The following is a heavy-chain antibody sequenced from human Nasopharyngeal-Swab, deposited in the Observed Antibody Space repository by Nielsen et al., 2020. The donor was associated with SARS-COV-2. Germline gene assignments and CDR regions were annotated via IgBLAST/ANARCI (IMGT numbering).Heavy chain of an antibody. CDR3: ARDVEEWLVVPSLSFDH. J-gene: IGHJ4*02. D-gene: IGHD5-18*01. V-gene: IGHV1-18*01. Sequence: WVRKATGKGLEGMGWISIYNGDTNYAEKFQGRVSMTTDTSTTTAFMELTSLRSDDTAVYYCARDVEEWLVVPSLSFDHWGQGTLVTVSS. CDR2: ISIYNGDT.